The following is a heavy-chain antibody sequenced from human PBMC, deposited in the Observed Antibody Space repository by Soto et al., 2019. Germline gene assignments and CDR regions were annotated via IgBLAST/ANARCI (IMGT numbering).Heavy chain of an antibody. CDR3: ATFDSSGYFDY. V-gene: IGHV4-59*01. Sequence: SETLSLTCTVSGGSISSYYWSWIRQPPGKGLEWIGYIYYSGSTNYNPSLKSRVTISVDTSKNQFSLKLSSVTAADTAVYYCATFDSSGYFDYWGQGTLVTVSS. J-gene: IGHJ4*02. D-gene: IGHD3-22*01. CDR1: GGSISSYY. CDR2: IYYSGST.